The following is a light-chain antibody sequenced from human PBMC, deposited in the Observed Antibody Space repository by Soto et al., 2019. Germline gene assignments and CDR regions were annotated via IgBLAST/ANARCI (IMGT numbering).Light chain of an antibody. CDR2: DVN. CDR1: SSDIGSYNF. Sequence: QSALTQPASGSGSPGQSITISCPGTSSDIGSYNFVSWYQQHPGKAPKLMLYDVNIRPSGVSNRFSGSKSGNTASLTISGLQAEDEADYYCTSWTTSTTMIFGGGTKLTVL. J-gene: IGLJ2*01. V-gene: IGLV2-14*03. CDR3: TSWTTSTTMI.